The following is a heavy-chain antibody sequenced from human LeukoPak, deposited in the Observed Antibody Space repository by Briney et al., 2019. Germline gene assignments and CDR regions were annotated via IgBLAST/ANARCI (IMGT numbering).Heavy chain of an antibody. V-gene: IGHV4-39*01. CDR1: GGSISSSTYY. CDR2: IYYSGST. J-gene: IGHJ4*02. Sequence: SETLSLTCTVSGGSISSSTYYWAWIRQPPGTGLEWIGSIYYSGSTYYNPSLKSRVTISVDTSKNQFSLKLSSVTAADTAVYYCARTGYSSSFPGYWGQGTLVTVSS. CDR3: ARTGYSSSFPGY. D-gene: IGHD6-6*01.